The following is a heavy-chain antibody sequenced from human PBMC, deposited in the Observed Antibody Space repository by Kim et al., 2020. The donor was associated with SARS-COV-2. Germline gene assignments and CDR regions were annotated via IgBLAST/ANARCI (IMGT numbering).Heavy chain of an antibody. CDR3: ARGDILTGAYGLDV. V-gene: IGHV3-48*02. D-gene: IGHD3-9*01. J-gene: IGHJ6*02. Sequence: ADSLKGRFIISRDNAKNSLYLQMNSLSDEDSAIYFCARGDILTGAYGLDVWGQGTTVIVSS.